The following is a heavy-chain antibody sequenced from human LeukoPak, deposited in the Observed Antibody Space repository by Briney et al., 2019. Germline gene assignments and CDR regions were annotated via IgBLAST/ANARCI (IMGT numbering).Heavy chain of an antibody. CDR1: VFTFREYY. V-gene: IGHV3-15*01. CDR2: IKSITDGGTT. CDR3: TTDGPPSDY. Sequence: GGSLSLSCAASVFTFREYYMRWGREAPEKGREWVCRIKSITDGGTTDCAARVKGRFNISREDSNNTLYCQLNSLKTEDTTVYYSTTDGPPSDYWGQGTLVTVSS. J-gene: IGHJ4*02.